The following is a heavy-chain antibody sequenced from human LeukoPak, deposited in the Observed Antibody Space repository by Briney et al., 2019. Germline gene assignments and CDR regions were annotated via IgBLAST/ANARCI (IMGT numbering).Heavy chain of an antibody. CDR1: GFTFSSYG. CDR2: IWYDGSKK. J-gene: IGHJ4*02. D-gene: IGHD3-9*01. Sequence: GGSLRLSCAASGFTFSSYGMHWVRQAPGKGLEWVAVIWYDGSKKYYDDSVKGRFTISRDNSKNTLYLQMNSLRAEDTAVYYFSKQKTAYDILYYFDYWGQGTLVTVSS. CDR3: SKQKTAYDILYYFDY. V-gene: IGHV3-33*06.